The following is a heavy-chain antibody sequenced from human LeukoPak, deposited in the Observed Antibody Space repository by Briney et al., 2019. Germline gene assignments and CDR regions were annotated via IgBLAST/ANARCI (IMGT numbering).Heavy chain of an antibody. Sequence: PSQTLSLTCAVSGGSISSGGYSWSWLRQPPGKGLEWIGYIYHSGSTYYNPSLKSRVTISVDRSKNQFSLKLSSVTAADTAVYYCARALIFGVVYFDYWGQGTLVTVSS. J-gene: IGHJ4*02. CDR2: IYHSGST. CDR3: ARALIFGVVYFDY. CDR1: GGSISSGGYS. D-gene: IGHD3-3*01. V-gene: IGHV4-30-2*01.